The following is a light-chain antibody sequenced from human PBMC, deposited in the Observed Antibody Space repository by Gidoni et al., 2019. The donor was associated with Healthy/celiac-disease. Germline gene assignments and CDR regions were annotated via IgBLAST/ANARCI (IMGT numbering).Light chain of an antibody. CDR1: QSVSSY. CDR2: DAS. CDR3: QQRSNWPFT. J-gene: IGKJ4*01. V-gene: IGKV3-11*01. Sequence: EIVLTQSPATLSLSPGERATLSCRASQSVSSYLAWYQQKPGQAPRLLIYDASTRATGIPARFSGSGSGTDFTLTISILEPEDFAVYYCQQRSNWPFTFGGGTKVEIK.